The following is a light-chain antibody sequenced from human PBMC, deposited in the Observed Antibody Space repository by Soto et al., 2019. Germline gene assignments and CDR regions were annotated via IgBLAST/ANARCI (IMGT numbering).Light chain of an antibody. CDR1: QSIASY. J-gene: IGKJ5*01. Sequence: DMQRTHSPSSLSAPVVDSLNITFLASQSIASYTYVNWYQQKPGKAPKLLIYSASSLQSGVPSRFSGSGSGTDFTLTIRDLQPEDFATYYCQQSYSTPPITVGHGTRREIK. V-gene: IGKV1-39*01. CDR3: QQSYSTPPIT. CDR2: SAS.